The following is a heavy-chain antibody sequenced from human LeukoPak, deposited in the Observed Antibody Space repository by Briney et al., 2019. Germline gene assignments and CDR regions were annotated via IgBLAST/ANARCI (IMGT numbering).Heavy chain of an antibody. D-gene: IGHD2-15*01. Sequence: ASVKVSCKASGGTFSSYAISWVRQAPGQGLEWMGGIIPIFGTANYAQKFQGRVTITADESTSTAYMELSSLRSEDTAVYYCARGPGVVAATAYYYYGMDVWGKGTTVTVSS. CDR3: ARGPGVVAATAYYYYGMDV. CDR2: IIPIFGTA. J-gene: IGHJ6*04. V-gene: IGHV1-69*13. CDR1: GGTFSSYA.